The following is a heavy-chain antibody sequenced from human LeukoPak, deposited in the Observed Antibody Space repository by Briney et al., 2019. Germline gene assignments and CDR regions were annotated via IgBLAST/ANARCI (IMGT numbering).Heavy chain of an antibody. J-gene: IGHJ4*02. CDR3: ASRGYIVAFY. CDR2: INHSGST. V-gene: IGHV4-34*01. Sequence: SETLSLTCAVYGGSFSGYYWSWIRQPPGKGLEWIGEINHSGSTNYNPSLKSRVTTSVDTSKNQFSLKLSSVTAADTAVYYCASRGYIVAFYWGQGTLVTVSS. CDR1: GGSFSGYY. D-gene: IGHD5-12*01.